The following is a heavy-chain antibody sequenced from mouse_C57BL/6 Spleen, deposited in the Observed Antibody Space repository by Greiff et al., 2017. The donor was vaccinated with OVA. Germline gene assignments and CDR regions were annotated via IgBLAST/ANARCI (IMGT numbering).Heavy chain of an antibody. Sequence: QVQLKQPGAELVRPGSSVKLSCKASGYTFTSYWMHWVKQRPIQGLEWIGNIDPSDSETHYNQKFKDKATLTVDKSSSTAYMQLSSLTSEDSAVYYCARDYYGYFDVWGTGTTVTVSS. CDR3: ARDYYGYFDV. D-gene: IGHD2-1*01. J-gene: IGHJ1*03. V-gene: IGHV1-52*01. CDR2: IDPSDSET. CDR1: GYTFTSYW.